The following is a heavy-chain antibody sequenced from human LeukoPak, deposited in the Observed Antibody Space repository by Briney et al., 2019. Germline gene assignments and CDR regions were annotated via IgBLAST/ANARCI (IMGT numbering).Heavy chain of an antibody. V-gene: IGHV4-34*01. J-gene: IGHJ4*02. CDR1: GGSFSGYY. CDR3: ARRLHYFDY. D-gene: IGHD2-21*02. Sequence: SETLSLTCAVYGGSFSGYYWDWIRQPPGKGLEWLGSIRYSGTTYYNPSLKGRVTIFVDTSNNQFSLRLRSVTAADTAVYYCARRLHYFDYWGQGSLVTVSS. CDR2: IRYSGTT.